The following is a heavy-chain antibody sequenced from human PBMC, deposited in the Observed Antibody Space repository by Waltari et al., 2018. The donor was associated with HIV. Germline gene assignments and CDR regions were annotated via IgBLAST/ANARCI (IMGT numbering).Heavy chain of an antibody. CDR1: GFTFSSYD. V-gene: IGHV3-13*01. Sequence: EVQLVESGGGLVQPGGSLRLSCAASGFTFSSYDMHWVRQATGKGLEWVSAIGTAGDTYYPGSVKGRFTISRENAKNSLYLQMNSLRAGDTAVYYCVRGGDPGPYYYYYGMDVWGQGTTVTVSS. D-gene: IGHD3-16*01. J-gene: IGHJ6*02. CDR2: IGTAGDT. CDR3: VRGGDPGPYYYYYGMDV.